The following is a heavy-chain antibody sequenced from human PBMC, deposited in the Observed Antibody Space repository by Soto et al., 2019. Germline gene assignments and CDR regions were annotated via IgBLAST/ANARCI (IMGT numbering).Heavy chain of an antibody. CDR3: ARGPLRGFGEILRYYYDMDV. CDR2: INPSGGHT. V-gene: IGHV1-46*01. CDR1: GYTFTSYY. Sequence: GASVKVSCKASGYTFTSYYLHWVRQAPGQGLEWMGIINPSGGHTSYAQKFHGRVTMTSDTSTSTVYMELSSLISEDTAVYYCARGPLRGFGEILRYYYDMDVWGQGTTVTVSS. J-gene: IGHJ6*02. D-gene: IGHD3-10*01.